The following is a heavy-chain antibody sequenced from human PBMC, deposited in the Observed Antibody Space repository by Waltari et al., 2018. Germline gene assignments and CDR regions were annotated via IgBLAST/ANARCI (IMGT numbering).Heavy chain of an antibody. CDR1: GDSISNTF. CDR3: ARLLGDGALDV. D-gene: IGHD3-16*01. CDR2: MYYSGSP. J-gene: IGHJ3*01. Sequence: QVQLQESGPGLVKPSETLALTCTVSGDSISNTFCGWIRQAPGGGLDWIGFMYYSGSPYYTPSLGSRVTISVDRAQNQLSLKLTSATAADTAVYYCARLLGDGALDVWGQGTKVTVSS. V-gene: IGHV4-59*08.